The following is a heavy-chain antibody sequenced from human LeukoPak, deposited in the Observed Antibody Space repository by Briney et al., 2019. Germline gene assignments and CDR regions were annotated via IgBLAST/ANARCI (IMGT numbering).Heavy chain of an antibody. V-gene: IGHV3-7*01. J-gene: IGHJ6*03. D-gene: IGHD3-22*01. Sequence: QTGGSLRLSCAASGFIFSNYWMTWVRHAPGKGLEWVATIKQDGGEKYYVDSVKGRFTISRDNAKNSLYLQMNSLRAEDTAVYYCARDFGYYDSSGYWGGLYYYYYMDVWGKGTTVTISS. CDR3: ARDFGYYDSSGYWGGLYYYYYMDV. CDR2: IKQDGGEK. CDR1: GFIFSNYW.